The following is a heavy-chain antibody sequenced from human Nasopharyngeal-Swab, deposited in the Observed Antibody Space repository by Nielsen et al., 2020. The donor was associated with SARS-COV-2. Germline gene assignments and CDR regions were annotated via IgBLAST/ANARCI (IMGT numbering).Heavy chain of an antibody. Sequence: GESLKISCAASGFTFDDYAMHWVRQAPGKGLEWVSLISGDGGSTYYADSVKGRFTISRDNSKNSLYLQMNSLRTEDTALHYCALMAELSIVGAYYGMDVWGQGTTVTVSS. CDR2: ISGDGGST. V-gene: IGHV3-43*02. J-gene: IGHJ6*02. D-gene: IGHD1-26*01. CDR3: ALMAELSIVGAYYGMDV. CDR1: GFTFDDYA.